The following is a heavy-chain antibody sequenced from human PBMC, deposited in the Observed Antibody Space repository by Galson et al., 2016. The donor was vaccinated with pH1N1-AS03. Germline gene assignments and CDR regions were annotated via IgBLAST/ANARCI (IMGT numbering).Heavy chain of an antibody. V-gene: IGHV5-51*03. Sequence: QSGAEVKKPGESLKISCKTSGYSFTNYWIGWMRQMPGQGLEWMGMIYPGDSDTRYSPSFQGQVTISADKSISTAYLPWSSLKASDIAMYYCVRHQLWGSVGLLVQNAFDIWGQGTFVTVSS. J-gene: IGHJ3*02. D-gene: IGHD1-1*01. CDR1: GYSFTNYW. CDR3: VRHQLWGSVGLLVQNAFDI. CDR2: IYPGDSDT.